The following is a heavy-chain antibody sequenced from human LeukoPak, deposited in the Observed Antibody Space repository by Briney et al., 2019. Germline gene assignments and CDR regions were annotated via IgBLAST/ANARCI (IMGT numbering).Heavy chain of an antibody. Sequence: SQTLSLTCTVSGGSISSGGYYWSWIRQSPGKGLEWIGYIYYSGSTNYNPSLKSRVTISVDTSKNQFSLKLSSVTAADTAVYYCARHVWLQPFDYWGQGTLVTVS. V-gene: IGHV4-61*08. D-gene: IGHD3-9*01. J-gene: IGHJ4*02. CDR2: IYYSGST. CDR3: ARHVWLQPFDY. CDR1: GGSISSGGYY.